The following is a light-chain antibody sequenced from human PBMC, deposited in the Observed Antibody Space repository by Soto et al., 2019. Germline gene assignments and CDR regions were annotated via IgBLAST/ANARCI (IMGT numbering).Light chain of an antibody. V-gene: IGKV1-9*01. CDR1: QGISSD. J-gene: IGKJ5*01. Sequence: IQLTQSPSSLSASVGDRVTITCRASQGISSDLAWYQQRPGKAPKLLIYDASTLQSGVPSRFSGSGSGTDFTLTISSLQPVDFATYYCQQLNAYPITFGQGTRLEIK. CDR3: QQLNAYPIT. CDR2: DAS.